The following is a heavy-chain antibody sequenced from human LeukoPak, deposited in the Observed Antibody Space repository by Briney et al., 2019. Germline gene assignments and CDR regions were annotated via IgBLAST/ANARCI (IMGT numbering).Heavy chain of an antibody. Sequence: ASVKVSCKASGYTITNYYLHWVRQAPGQGLEWMGISNPSGGSTSYAQKFQGRVTMTRDTSTSTVYMDLSSLRSEDTAVYYCARARVGATFDYWGQGTLVTVSS. CDR2: SNPSGGST. J-gene: IGHJ4*02. V-gene: IGHV1-46*01. CDR3: ARARVGATFDY. CDR1: GYTITNYY. D-gene: IGHD1-26*01.